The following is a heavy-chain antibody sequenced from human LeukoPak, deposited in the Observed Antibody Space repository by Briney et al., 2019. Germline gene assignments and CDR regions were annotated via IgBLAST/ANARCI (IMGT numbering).Heavy chain of an antibody. CDR1: GGSISSYY. J-gene: IGHJ3*02. Sequence: PSETLSLTCTVSGGSISSYYWSWIRQPPGKGLEWIGCIYYSGSTNYNPSLKSRVTISVDTSKNQFSLKLSSVTAADTAVYYCARVMASGAFDIWGQGTMVTVSS. V-gene: IGHV4-59*12. CDR2: IYYSGST. D-gene: IGHD3-10*01. CDR3: ARVMASGAFDI.